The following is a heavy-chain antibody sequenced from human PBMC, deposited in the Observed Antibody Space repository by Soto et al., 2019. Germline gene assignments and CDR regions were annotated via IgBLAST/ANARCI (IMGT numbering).Heavy chain of an antibody. CDR2: ISYDGSNK. Sequence: QVQLVESGGGVVQPGRSLRLSCAASGFTFSSYGMHWVRQAPGKGLEWVAVISYDGSNKYYADSVKGRFTISRDNSKNTLYLQMNSLRAEDTAVYYCAKLSGVVDPFDYWGQGTLVTVSS. D-gene: IGHD2-15*01. V-gene: IGHV3-30*18. J-gene: IGHJ4*02. CDR3: AKLSGVVDPFDY. CDR1: GFTFSSYG.